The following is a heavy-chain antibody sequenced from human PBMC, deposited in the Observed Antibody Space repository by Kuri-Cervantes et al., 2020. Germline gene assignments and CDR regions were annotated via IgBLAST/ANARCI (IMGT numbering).Heavy chain of an antibody. V-gene: IGHV3-30-3*01. CDR1: GFTFSSYA. Sequence: GESLKISCAASGFTFSSYAMHWVRQAPGKGLEWVAVISYDGSNKYYADSVKGRFTISRDNAKNSLYLQMNSLRAEDTAVYYCARVGGPMVRGVIIFWGQGTLVTVSS. CDR2: ISYDGSNK. D-gene: IGHD3-10*01. CDR3: ARVGGPMVRGVIIF. J-gene: IGHJ4*02.